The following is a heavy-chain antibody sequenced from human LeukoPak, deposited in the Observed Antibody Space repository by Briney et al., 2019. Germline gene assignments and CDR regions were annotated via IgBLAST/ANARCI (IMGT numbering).Heavy chain of an antibody. J-gene: IGHJ4*02. D-gene: IGHD5-18*01. V-gene: IGHV4-59*12. Sequence: SETLSLTCTVSGGSISGYYWNWSRQPPGKGVEWIGNLYYMRGAWYKSSLKSRVTTSVDTSKNQLSLKLNFVTAADTAVYYCARDRGGYTYSHDYWGQGTLVTVSS. CDR1: GGSISGYY. CDR3: ARDRGGYTYSHDY. CDR2: LYYMRGA.